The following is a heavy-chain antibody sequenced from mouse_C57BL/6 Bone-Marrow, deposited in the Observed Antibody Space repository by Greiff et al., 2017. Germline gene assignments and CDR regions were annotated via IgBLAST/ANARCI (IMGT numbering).Heavy chain of an antibody. CDR3: ARAYYKGEDY. D-gene: IGHD2-12*01. CDR2: IHPNSGST. J-gene: IGHJ4*01. Sequence: QVQLQQPGAELVKPGASVKLSCKASGYTFTSYWMHWVKQRPGQGLEWIGMIHPNSGSTNYNEKFKSKATLTVDKSSSTAYMQLSSLTSEYSAVYYCARAYYKGEDYWGQGTSVTVSS. V-gene: IGHV1-64*01. CDR1: GYTFTSYW.